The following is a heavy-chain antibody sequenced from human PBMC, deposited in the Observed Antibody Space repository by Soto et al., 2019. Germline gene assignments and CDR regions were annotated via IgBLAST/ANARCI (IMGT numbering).Heavy chain of an antibody. CDR3: VHRRTVTGVDY. V-gene: IGHV2-5*02. CDR1: GFSFTTTGVG. J-gene: IGHJ4*02. D-gene: IGHD6-19*01. Sequence: QITLKESGPTLVKPTQTLTLTCTFSGFSFTTTGVGVGWIRQPPGKALEWLALIFWDDDKRYSPSLESRLTXTXXTSKNQVVLTMANMDPVDTATYYCVHRRTVTGVDYWGQGTLFTVSS. CDR2: IFWDDDK.